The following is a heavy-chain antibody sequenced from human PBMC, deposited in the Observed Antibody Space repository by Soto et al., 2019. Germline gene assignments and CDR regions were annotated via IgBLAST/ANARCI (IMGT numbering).Heavy chain of an antibody. J-gene: IGHJ6*02. Sequence: GGSLRLSCAASGFTFSSYWMTWVRQAPGKGVEWVANIKQDGSEKYYVDSVKGRFTISRDNAKNSLYLQMNSLRAEDTAVYYCARDTVVVSYYYYGMDVWGQGTTVTVSS. D-gene: IGHD2-21*01. CDR3: ARDTVVVSYYYYGMDV. CDR1: GFTFSSYW. CDR2: IKQDGSEK. V-gene: IGHV3-7*01.